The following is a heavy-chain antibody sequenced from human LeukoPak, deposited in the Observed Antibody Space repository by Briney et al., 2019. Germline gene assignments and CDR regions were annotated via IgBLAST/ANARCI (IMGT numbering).Heavy chain of an antibody. D-gene: IGHD2-15*01. V-gene: IGHV4-31*03. J-gene: IGHJ4*02. CDR1: GGSISSGGYY. CDR3: ARASLAYCSGGSCYAIDH. CDR2: RHYSGTT. Sequence: SETLSLTCTVSGGSISSGGYYWSWIRQHPGKGLEWIGYRHYSGTTYYNASLKSRLTKSVDTSKNQFSLKLSSVTAADTAVYYCARASLAYCSGGSCYAIDHWGQGTLVTVSS.